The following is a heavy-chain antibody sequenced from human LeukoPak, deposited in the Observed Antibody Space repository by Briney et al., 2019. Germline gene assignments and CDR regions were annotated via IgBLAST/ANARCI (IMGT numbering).Heavy chain of an antibody. D-gene: IGHD4-17*01. J-gene: IGHJ3*02. V-gene: IGHV1-69*13. Sequence: ASVKVSCKASGGTFISYAISWVRQAPGQGLEWMGGIIPIFGTANYAQKFQGRVTITADESTSTAYMELSSLRSDDTAVYYCARDPPGTNDAFDIWGQGTMVTVSS. CDR3: ARDPPGTNDAFDI. CDR1: GGTFISYA. CDR2: IIPIFGTA.